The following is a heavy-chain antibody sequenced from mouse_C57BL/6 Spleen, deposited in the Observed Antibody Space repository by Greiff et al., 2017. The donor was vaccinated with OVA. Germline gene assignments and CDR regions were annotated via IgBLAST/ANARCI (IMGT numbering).Heavy chain of an antibody. D-gene: IGHD2-3*01. CDR1: GYTFTSYW. Sequence: QVQLQQPGAELVKPGASVKLSCKASGYTFTSYWMHWVKQRPGRGLEWIGRLDPTSGGTTYNEKFTSKATLTVDKPSSTAYMQLSSLTSEDAAVYYGARRGYDGYYVGYFDVWGTGTTVTVSS. V-gene: IGHV1-72*01. CDR3: ARRGYDGYYVGYFDV. J-gene: IGHJ1*03. CDR2: LDPTSGGT.